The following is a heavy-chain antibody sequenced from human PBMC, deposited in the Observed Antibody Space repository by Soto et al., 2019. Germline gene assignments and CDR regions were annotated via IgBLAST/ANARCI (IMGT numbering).Heavy chain of an antibody. CDR1: GVSISSYY. CDR3: ARAHPNSSGWYFDY. V-gene: IGHV4-59*01. J-gene: IGHJ4*02. Sequence: SETLSLTCTVSGVSISSYYWSWIRQPPGKGLEWIGYIYYSGSTNYNPSLKSRVTISVDTSKNQFSLKLSSVTAADTAVYYCARAHPNSSGWYFDYWGQGTLVTVSS. CDR2: IYYSGST. D-gene: IGHD6-19*01.